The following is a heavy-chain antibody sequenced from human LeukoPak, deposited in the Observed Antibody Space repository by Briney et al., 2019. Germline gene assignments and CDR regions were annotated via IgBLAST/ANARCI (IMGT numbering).Heavy chain of an antibody. J-gene: IGHJ6*04. CDR2: INPRGST. Sequence: SETLSLTCGVSGGSFSSHYWTWIRQPPGKGLEWIGEINPRGSTNYNPSLESRVTVSADTSRNQLSLSLTSVTAADSAVYFCARGLRQDSAWSWGPKEKSYQYMDVWGTGTTVIVSS. D-gene: IGHD6-19*01. V-gene: IGHV4-34*01. CDR1: GGSFSSHY. CDR3: ARGLRQDSAWSWGPKEKSYQYMDV.